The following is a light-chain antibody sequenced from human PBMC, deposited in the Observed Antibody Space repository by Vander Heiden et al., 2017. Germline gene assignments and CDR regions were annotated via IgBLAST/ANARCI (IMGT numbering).Light chain of an antibody. CDR2: AAS. CDR3: QQYNRYSRT. CDR1: QSISSY. V-gene: IGKV1-5*01. J-gene: IGKJ1*01. Sequence: IQMTQSPATLSASVGDRVTITCRASQSISSYLAWYQQKPGKAPKLLIYAASSLQSGVPSRFSGSGSGTYFSLTISSLQSDDFATYYCQQYNRYSRTFGQGTKVEIK.